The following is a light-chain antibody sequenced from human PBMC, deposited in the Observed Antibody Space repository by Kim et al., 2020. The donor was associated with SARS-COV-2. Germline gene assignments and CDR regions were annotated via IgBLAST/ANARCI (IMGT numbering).Light chain of an antibody. V-gene: IGLV1-44*01. J-gene: IGLJ7*01. CDR1: RSKIGSNA. Sequence: GKWVSISCSGCRSKIGSNAGNWYVQVPGTAPKHLTYSDDHRRAGVPDRFTDAKAGTSASLAISGIQSEDEADYYCAAWDDRLNGVMFRGWTQLSVL. CDR2: SDD. CDR3: AAWDDRLNGVM.